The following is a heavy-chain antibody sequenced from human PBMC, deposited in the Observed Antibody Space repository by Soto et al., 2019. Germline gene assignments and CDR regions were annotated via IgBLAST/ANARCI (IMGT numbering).Heavy chain of an antibody. D-gene: IGHD3-3*01. CDR2: IWSDGSNK. CDR3: DREFWSGPFDY. V-gene: IGHV3-33*01. Sequence: QVQLVESGGGVVQPGRSLRLSCAASGFTFSSYGMHWVRQAPGKGLEWVAVIWSDGSNKYYADSVKGRFTISRDNSKNKQYLQMKSLRVEDSAVYSYDREFWSGPFDYWGQGTLVTVSS. J-gene: IGHJ4*02. CDR1: GFTFSSYG.